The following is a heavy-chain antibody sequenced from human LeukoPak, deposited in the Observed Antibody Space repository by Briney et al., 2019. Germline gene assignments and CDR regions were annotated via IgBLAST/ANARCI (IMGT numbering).Heavy chain of an antibody. CDR3: ARGVATAGRSGLDH. CDR1: GFTVSSNS. V-gene: IGHV3-74*01. Sequence: GGSLRLSCAASGFTVSSNSMSWVRQAPGKGLVWVSRINTDGSTTSHADSVKGRFTISRDNAKNTLYLQMNSLRAEDSGVYYCARGVATAGRSGLDHWGQGTLVTVSS. CDR2: INTDGSTT. D-gene: IGHD6-13*01. J-gene: IGHJ4*02.